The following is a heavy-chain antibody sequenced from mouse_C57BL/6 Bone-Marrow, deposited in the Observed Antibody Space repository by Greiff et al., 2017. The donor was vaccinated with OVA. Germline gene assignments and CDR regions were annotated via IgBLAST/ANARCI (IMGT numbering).Heavy chain of an antibody. V-gene: IGHV5-17*01. CDR3: ARKAQATSY. CDR2: ISSGSSTI. Sequence: EVQLVESGGGLVKPGGSLKLSCAASGFTFSDYGMHWVRQAPEQGLEWVAYISSGSSTIYYADTVKGRFTISGDNAKNTLFLQRTRLRSEDAAMYYCARKAQATSYGGQGTLVTVSA. CDR1: GFTFSDYG. D-gene: IGHD3-2*02. J-gene: IGHJ3*01.